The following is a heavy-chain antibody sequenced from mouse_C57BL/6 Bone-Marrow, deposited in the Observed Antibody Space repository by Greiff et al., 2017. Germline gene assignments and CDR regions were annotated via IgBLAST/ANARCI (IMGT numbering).Heavy chain of an antibody. D-gene: IGHD2-4*01. CDR3: TGGVYDYGYFDY. CDR1: GFTFSNYW. CDR2: IRLKSDNYAT. J-gene: IGHJ2*01. Sequence: EVQRVESGGGLVQPGGSMKLSCVASGFTFSNYWMNWVRQSPEKGLEWVAQIRLKSDNYATHYAVSVNGRFTISRDDSKSSVYLQMNNLRAEDTGIYYCTGGVYDYGYFDYWGQGTTLTVSS. V-gene: IGHV6-3*01.